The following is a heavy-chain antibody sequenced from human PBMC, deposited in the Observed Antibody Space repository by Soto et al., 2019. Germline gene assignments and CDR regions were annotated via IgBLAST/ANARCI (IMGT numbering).Heavy chain of an antibody. CDR3: VKEDGSHLGY. CDR2: IYSGCNT. CDR1: GFTGGGRD. V-gene: IGHV3-66*01. D-gene: IGHD3-10*01. Sequence: WWSLRLSCAAPGFTGGGRDISCVRQAPGKGLECVSLIYSGCNTYHADSLKGRLTISRDRSRNTLYLEMKTQRADDTAVYYCVKEDGSHLGYWGQGPLVTVSS. J-gene: IGHJ4*02.